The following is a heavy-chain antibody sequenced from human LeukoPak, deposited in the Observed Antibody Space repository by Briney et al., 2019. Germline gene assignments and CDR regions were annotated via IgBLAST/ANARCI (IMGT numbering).Heavy chain of an antibody. CDR2: IIPIFGTA. CDR1: GDTFSSYA. Sequence: SVKVSCKASGDTFSSYAISWVRQAPGQGLEWMGGIIPIFGTANYAQKFQGRVTITADESTSTAYMELSSLRSEDTAVYYCARAPISSYGDYDNYYYYGMDVWGQGTTVTVSS. J-gene: IGHJ6*02. V-gene: IGHV1-69*13. D-gene: IGHD4-17*01. CDR3: ARAPISSYGDYDNYYYYGMDV.